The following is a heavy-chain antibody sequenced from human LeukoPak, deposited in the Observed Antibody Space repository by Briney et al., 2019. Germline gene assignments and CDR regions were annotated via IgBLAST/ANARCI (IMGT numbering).Heavy chain of an antibody. D-gene: IGHD3-10*01. J-gene: IGHJ4*02. CDR3: AKGRAWGSGSRDALDY. CDR2: ISGSGGTT. CDR1: GFTFSSYA. Sequence: PGGSLRLSCAASGFTFSSYAMNWVRQAPGKGLEWVSSISGSGGTTYYADSVKGRFTISRDNSKNTLYLQMNSLRAEDTAVYYCAKGRAWGSGSRDALDYWGQGTLVTVSS. V-gene: IGHV3-23*01.